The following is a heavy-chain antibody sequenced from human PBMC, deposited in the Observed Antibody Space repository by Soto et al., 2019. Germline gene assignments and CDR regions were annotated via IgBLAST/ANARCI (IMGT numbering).Heavy chain of an antibody. J-gene: IGHJ6*03. V-gene: IGHV3-21*01. CDR2: ISSSSSYI. CDR3: ARDRPIIAAAGTYYYYYMDV. Sequence: GGSLRLSCAASGFTFSSYSMNWVRQAPGKGLEWVSSISSSSSYIYYADSVKGRFTISRDNAKNSLYLQMNSLRAEDTAVYYCARDRPIIAAAGTYYYYYMDVWGKGTTVTVSS. CDR1: GFTFSSYS. D-gene: IGHD6-13*01.